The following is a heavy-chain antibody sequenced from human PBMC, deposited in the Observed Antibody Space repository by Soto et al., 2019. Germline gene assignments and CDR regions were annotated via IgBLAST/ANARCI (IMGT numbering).Heavy chain of an antibody. CDR2: IYYSGST. CDR3: ARTVVIAISGSDGENWFDP. J-gene: IGHJ5*02. CDR1: GGSISSYY. V-gene: IGHV4-59*08. Sequence: SETLSLTCTVSGGSISSYYWSWIRQPPGKGLEWIGYIYYSGSTNYNPSLKSRVTISVDTSKNQFSLRLSSVTAADTAVYYCARTVVIAISGSDGENWFDPWGQGTLVTVSS. D-gene: IGHD2-21*01.